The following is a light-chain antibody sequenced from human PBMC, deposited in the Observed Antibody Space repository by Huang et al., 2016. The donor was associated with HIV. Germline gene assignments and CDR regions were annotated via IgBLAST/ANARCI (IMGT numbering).Light chain of an antibody. CDR2: AAS. CDR3: QQGHSSPFT. CDR1: QRISTH. Sequence: DIQMTQSPSSLSASVGDRVTITCRASQRISTHLNWYQQNPGKAPKLLIYAASSLQGGVPSRFSGSGSGTDFTLTNSSLQPEDFATYYCQQGHSSPFTFGPGTKVDIK. V-gene: IGKV1-39*01. J-gene: IGKJ3*01.